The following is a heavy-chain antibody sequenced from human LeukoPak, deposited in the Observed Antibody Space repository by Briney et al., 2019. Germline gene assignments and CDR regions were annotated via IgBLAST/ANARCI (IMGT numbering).Heavy chain of an antibody. D-gene: IGHD3-3*01. CDR1: GFTFSSYW. J-gene: IGHJ4*02. CDR3: ARGAGFWSGYYLYYFDY. Sequence: PGGSLRLSCAASGFTFSSYWMSWVRQAPGKGLEWVANIKQDGSEKYYVDSVKGRFTISRDNAKNSLYLQMNSLRAEDTAVYYCARGAGFWSGYYLYYFDYWGQGTLVTVSS. V-gene: IGHV3-7*01. CDR2: IKQDGSEK.